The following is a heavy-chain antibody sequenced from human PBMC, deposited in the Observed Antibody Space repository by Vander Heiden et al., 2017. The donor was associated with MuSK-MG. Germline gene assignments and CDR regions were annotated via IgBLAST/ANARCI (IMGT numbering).Heavy chain of an antibody. D-gene: IGHD3-10*01. CDR3: ARGGFDY. J-gene: IGHJ4*02. CDR2: ISYDGSNK. CDR1: GFTCSSYA. V-gene: IGHV3-30-3*01. Sequence: QVQLVESGGGVVQPGRSLRLSWAASGFTCSSYAMHWVRQAPGKGPEWVAVISYDGSNKYYADSVKGRFTISRDNSKNTLYLQMNSLRAEDTAVYYCARGGFDYWGQGTLVTVSS.